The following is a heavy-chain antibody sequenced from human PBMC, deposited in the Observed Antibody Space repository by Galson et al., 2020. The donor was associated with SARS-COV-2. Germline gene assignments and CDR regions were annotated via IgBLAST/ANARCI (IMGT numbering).Heavy chain of an antibody. Sequence: ASVKVSCKVSGYTLTELSMHWVRQAPGKGLEWMGGFDPDDGETIYAQKFQGRVTMTEDTSTDTAYMELSSLRSEDTAVYYCAMVPLGYCSGGSCYSYYYYGMDVWGQGTTVTVSS. V-gene: IGHV1-24*01. CDR1: GYTLTELS. CDR2: FDPDDGET. CDR3: AMVPLGYCSGGSCYSYYYYGMDV. J-gene: IGHJ6*02. D-gene: IGHD2-15*01.